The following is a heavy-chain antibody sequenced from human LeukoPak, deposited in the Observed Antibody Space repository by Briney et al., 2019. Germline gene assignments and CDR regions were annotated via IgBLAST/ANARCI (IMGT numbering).Heavy chain of an antibody. CDR1: GFTFSNYW. Sequence: GGSLTLSCAASGFTFSNYWMHWVRQAPGKGLVWVSRINSDGINTSYADSVKGRFTISRDNAKNTLNLQMNSLRAEDTAVYYCARGPSGYHNTGGQGTLVTVSS. D-gene: IGHD5-12*01. CDR3: ARGPSGYHNT. CDR2: INSDGINT. V-gene: IGHV3-74*01. J-gene: IGHJ4*02.